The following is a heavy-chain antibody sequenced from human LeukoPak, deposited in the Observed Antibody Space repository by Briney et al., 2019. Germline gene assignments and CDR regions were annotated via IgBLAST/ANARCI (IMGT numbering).Heavy chain of an antibody. CDR2: ISAYNGNT. CDR3: ARARVNNNWFDP. J-gene: IGHJ5*02. V-gene: IGHV1-18*01. CDR1: GYTFTSYS. D-gene: IGHD3-10*01. Sequence: ASVKVSCKASGYTFTSYSISWVRQAPGQGLEWMGWISAYNGNTNYAQKLQGRVTMTTDTSTSTAYMELRSLRSDDTAVYYCARARVNNNWFDPWGQGTLVTVSS.